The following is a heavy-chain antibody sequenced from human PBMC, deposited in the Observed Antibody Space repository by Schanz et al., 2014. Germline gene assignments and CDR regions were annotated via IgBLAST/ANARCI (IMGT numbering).Heavy chain of an antibody. J-gene: IGHJ4*02. D-gene: IGHD3-3*02. CDR1: GFIFSAYT. CDR2: ISSGGRNI. V-gene: IGHV3-21*01. CDR3: AQGRGTFMGPIDN. Sequence: EVQLVESGGGLVKPGESLRLSCAASGFIFSAYTMNWVRQAPGKGLEWVSSISSGGRNISYADSLKGRFTISRDNTRNSLYLQLNSLRVEDSGVYFCAQGRGTFMGPIDNWGQGVRVIVSS.